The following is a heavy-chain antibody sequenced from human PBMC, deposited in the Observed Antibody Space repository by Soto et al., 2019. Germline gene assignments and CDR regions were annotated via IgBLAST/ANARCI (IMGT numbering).Heavy chain of an antibody. V-gene: IGHV1-69*06. Sequence: SVKVSCKASGGTFSSYAISWVRQAPGQGLEWMGGIIPIFGTANYAQKFQGRVTITADKSTSTAYMELSSLRSEDTAVYYCARDGGAYYGGKLEGHGAFDIWGQGTMVTVSS. CDR2: IIPIFGTA. J-gene: IGHJ3*02. D-gene: IGHD4-17*01. CDR3: ARDGGAYYGGKLEGHGAFDI. CDR1: GGTFSSYA.